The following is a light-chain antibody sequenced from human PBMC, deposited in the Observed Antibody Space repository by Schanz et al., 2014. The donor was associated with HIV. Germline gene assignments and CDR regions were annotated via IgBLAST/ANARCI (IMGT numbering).Light chain of an antibody. J-gene: IGLJ3*02. CDR3: ASCTISNPWV. CDR1: SSDVGGYNY. Sequence: QSALTQPASVSGSPGQSITISCTGTSSDVGGYNYVSWYQQHPGKAPKLMIYDVSNRPSGVSNRFSASKSDNTASLTISGLQTEDEAYYYCASCTISNPWVFGGGTKLTVL. CDR2: DVS. V-gene: IGLV2-14*03.